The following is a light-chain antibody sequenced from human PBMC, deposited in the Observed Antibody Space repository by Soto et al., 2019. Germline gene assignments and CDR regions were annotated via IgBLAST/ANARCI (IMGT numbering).Light chain of an antibody. V-gene: IGKV3-20*01. CDR2: GAS. CDR1: QSVSSSY. Sequence: EIVLTQSPGTLSLSPGERATLSCRASQSVSSSYLAWYRQTPGQAPRLLIYGASTRATGIPDRFSGSGSGTDFTLTISRLEPEDFAVYYCQHYSSSPLTFGGGTKVEIE. CDR3: QHYSSSPLT. J-gene: IGKJ4*01.